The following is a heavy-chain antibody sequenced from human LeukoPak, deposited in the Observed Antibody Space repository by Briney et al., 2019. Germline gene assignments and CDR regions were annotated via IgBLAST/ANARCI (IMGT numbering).Heavy chain of an antibody. Sequence: ASVKVSCKASGYTFTGYYMHWVRQAPGQGLEWMGWINPSSGGTNYAQKFQGRVTMTRDTSISTAYMELSRLRSDDTAVYYCARGSITMVRGVIGRYWGQGTLVTVSS. CDR1: GYTFTGYY. CDR3: ARGSITMVRGVIGRY. J-gene: IGHJ4*02. CDR2: INPSSGGT. D-gene: IGHD3-10*01. V-gene: IGHV1-2*02.